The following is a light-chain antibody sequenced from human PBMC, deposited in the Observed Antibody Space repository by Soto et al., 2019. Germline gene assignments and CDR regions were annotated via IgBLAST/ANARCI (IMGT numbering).Light chain of an antibody. V-gene: IGKV3-20*01. J-gene: IGKJ1*01. CDR1: QSVTSDY. CDR2: GAS. Sequence: EILLTQSPGTLSLSPGERATLSCRASQSVTSDYLAWYQQKPGQAPRLLIHGASSRATGIPERFSGSGSGTDFTLTISRLEPEDFAVYYCQQYGRPFGQGTKVDIK. CDR3: QQYGRP.